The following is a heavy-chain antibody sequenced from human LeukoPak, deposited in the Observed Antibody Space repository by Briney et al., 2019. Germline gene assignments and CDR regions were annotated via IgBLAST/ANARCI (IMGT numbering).Heavy chain of an antibody. CDR3: ARDPGYDFWRGYYPGLFDY. CDR2: LSSSGSTA. D-gene: IGHD3-3*01. J-gene: IGHJ4*02. V-gene: IGHV3-48*03. Sequence: PGGSLRLSCAASGFTFSSYEMNWVRQAPGDGMEWVSYLSSSGSTAYYADSVKGRFTISRDNSKNTLYLQMNSLRAEDTAVYYCARDPGYDFWRGYYPGLFDYWGQGTLVTVSS. CDR1: GFTFSSYE.